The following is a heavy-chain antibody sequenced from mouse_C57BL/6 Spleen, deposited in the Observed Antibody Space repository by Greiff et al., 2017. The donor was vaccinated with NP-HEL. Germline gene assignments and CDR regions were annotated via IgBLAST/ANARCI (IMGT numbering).Heavy chain of an antibody. CDR3: ARSDDYDPWFAY. CDR2: INPYNGDT. Sequence: VQLKESGPELVKPGDSVKISCKASGYSFTGYFMNWVMQSHGKSLEWIGRINPYNGDTFYNQKFKGKATLTVDKSSSTAHMELRSLTSEDSAVYYCARSDDYDPWFAYWGQGTLVTVSA. V-gene: IGHV1-20*01. D-gene: IGHD2-4*01. CDR1: GYSFTGYF. J-gene: IGHJ3*01.